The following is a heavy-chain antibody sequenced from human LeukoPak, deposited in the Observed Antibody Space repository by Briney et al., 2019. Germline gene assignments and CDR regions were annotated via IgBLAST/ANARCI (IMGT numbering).Heavy chain of an antibody. CDR3: AKAKRWLQWGLGY. Sequence: PGGSLRLSCAASGFTFSSYGMHWVRQAPGKGLEWVAVISYDGSNKYYADSVKGRFTISRDNSKNTLYLQMNSLRAEDTAVYYCAKAKRWLQWGLGYWGQGTLVTVSS. J-gene: IGHJ4*02. V-gene: IGHV3-30*18. D-gene: IGHD5-24*01. CDR1: GFTFSSYG. CDR2: ISYDGSNK.